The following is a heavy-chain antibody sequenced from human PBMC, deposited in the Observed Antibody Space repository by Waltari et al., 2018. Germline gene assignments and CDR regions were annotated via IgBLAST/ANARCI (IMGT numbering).Heavy chain of an antibody. J-gene: IGHJ4*02. CDR2: VKHEDGEQ. Sequence: EVQLVQSGAEVKKPGAAVKISCKVSGYTFTDYYMHWVQQAPGKGLEWMGRVKHEDGEQRKAEKSEGRVTITADTSTDTAYMELSSVRSEDTAVYYCATGEWRVLGRDYWGQGTLVTVSS. CDR1: GYTFTDYY. CDR3: ATGEWRVLGRDY. D-gene: IGHD6-19*01. V-gene: IGHV1-69-2*01.